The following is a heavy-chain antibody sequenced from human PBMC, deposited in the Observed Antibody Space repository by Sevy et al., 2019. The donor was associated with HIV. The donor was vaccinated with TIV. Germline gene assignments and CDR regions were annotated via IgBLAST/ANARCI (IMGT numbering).Heavy chain of an antibody. V-gene: IGHV4-39*01. CDR2: IYFSGST. Sequence: SETLSLTCTVSGGSISSSSYYWGWIRQPPGKGLEWIGGIYFSGSTYYNPSLKSRVTISVDTSKNQFSLKLSSVTAADTAVYYCARLESIAVAGFDYWGQGTLVTVSS. CDR3: ARLESIAVAGFDY. J-gene: IGHJ4*02. D-gene: IGHD6-19*01. CDR1: GGSISSSSYY.